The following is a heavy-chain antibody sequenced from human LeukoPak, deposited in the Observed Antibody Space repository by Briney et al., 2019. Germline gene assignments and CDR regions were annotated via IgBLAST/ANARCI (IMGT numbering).Heavy chain of an antibody. D-gene: IGHD2/OR15-2a*01. CDR2: ISSSSSYI. V-gene: IGHV3-21*01. J-gene: IGHJ3*02. CDR1: GFTFSSYS. CDR3: ARDFLQEDAFDI. Sequence: GGSLRLSCAASGFTFSSYSMNWVRQAPGKGLEWVSSISSSSSYIYYADSVKGRFTISRDNAKNSLYLQMNSLRAEDTAVYYCARDFLQEDAFDIWGQGTMVTVSS.